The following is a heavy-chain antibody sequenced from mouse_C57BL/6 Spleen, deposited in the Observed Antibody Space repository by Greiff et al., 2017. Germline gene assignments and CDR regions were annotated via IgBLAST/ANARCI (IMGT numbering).Heavy chain of an antibody. CDR2: IHPHSGST. V-gene: IGHV1-64*01. CDR1: GYTFTSYW. D-gene: IGHD1-1*01. Sequence: QVQLQQPGAELVKPGASVKLSCKASGYTFTSYWMHWVKQRPGQGLEWIGMIHPHSGSTNYNEKFKSKATLTVDKSSSTAYMQLSSLTSEDSAVYYCAGITTVVREYFDDWGTGTTVTVSS. CDR3: AGITTVVREYFDD. J-gene: IGHJ1*03.